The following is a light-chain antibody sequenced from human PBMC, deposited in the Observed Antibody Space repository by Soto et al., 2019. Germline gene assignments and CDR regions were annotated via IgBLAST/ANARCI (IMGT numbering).Light chain of an antibody. CDR2: DAS. CDR1: QDINIY. J-gene: IGKJ5*01. V-gene: IGKV1-33*01. CDR3: QQYDILPIT. Sequence: DIQMPQSPSSLFASVGDRVTITCQATQDINIYLNWYQQKPGKAPNLLIYDASNLEIGVPSRFSGSGSGTHFTFTISSLQTEDIGTYYCQQYDILPITFGRGTRLEIK.